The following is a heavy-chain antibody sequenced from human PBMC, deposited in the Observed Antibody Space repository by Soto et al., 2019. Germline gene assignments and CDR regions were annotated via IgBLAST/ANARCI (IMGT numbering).Heavy chain of an antibody. Sequence: VQLVQSGADVKKPGASVKVSCKTSGYTFSGYFMHWLRQAPGQGLEWMGWMNPNSGGTDYAQKCRGWFSLTWYTSISTAYSALSWLISDDTAIYYCARGYSSSSWRLFDYWGQGTLFTVSS. D-gene: IGHD6-13*01. CDR2: MNPNSGGT. V-gene: IGHV1-2*04. J-gene: IGHJ4*02. CDR1: GYTFSGYF. CDR3: ARGYSSSSWRLFDY.